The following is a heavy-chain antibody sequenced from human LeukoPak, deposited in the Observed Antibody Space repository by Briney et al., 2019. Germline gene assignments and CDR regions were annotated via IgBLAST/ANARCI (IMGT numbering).Heavy chain of an antibody. CDR2: MSPNSGDT. V-gene: IGHV1-8*01. D-gene: IGHD7-27*01. CDR3: VRGPPNWGFDF. Sequence: GASVKVSCKASGYTFTSYDISWVRHATGQGLEWMGWMSPNSGDTGYAQKFQGRVTMTRDTSISTAFMELTSLKSEDTAVYYCVRGPPNWGFDFWGQGALVTVSS. CDR1: GYTFTSYD. J-gene: IGHJ4*02.